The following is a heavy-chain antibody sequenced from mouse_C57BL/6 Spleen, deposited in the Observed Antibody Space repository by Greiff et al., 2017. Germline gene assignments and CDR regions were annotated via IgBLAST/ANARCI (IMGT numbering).Heavy chain of an antibody. CDR1: GFTFTDYY. CDR3: ARFPSMVTPWYFDV. CDR2: IRNKANGYTT. Sequence: EVKLVESGGGLVQPGGSLSLSCAASGFTFTDYYMSWVRQPPGKALEWLGFIRNKANGYTTEYSASVKGRFTISRDNSQIILYLQMNALRAEDSATYYCARFPSMVTPWYFDVWGTGTTVTVSS. V-gene: IGHV7-3*01. J-gene: IGHJ1*03. D-gene: IGHD2-9*01.